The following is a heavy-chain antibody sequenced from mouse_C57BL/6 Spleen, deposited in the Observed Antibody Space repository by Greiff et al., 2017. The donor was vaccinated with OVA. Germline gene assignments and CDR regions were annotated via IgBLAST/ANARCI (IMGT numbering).Heavy chain of an antibody. CDR3: AREGDGNYLDY. CDR1: GFTFSDYY. Sequence: EVKLMESEGGLVQPGSSMKLSCTASGFTFSDYYMAWVRQVPEKGLEWVANINYDGSSTYYLDSLQSRFIISRDNAKNILYLQMSSLKSEDTATYYCAREGDGNYLDYWGQGTTLTVSS. V-gene: IGHV5-16*01. CDR2: INYDGSST. D-gene: IGHD2-1*01. J-gene: IGHJ2*01.